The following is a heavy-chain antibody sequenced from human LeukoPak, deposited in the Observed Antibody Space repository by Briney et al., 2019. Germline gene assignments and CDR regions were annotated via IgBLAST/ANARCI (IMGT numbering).Heavy chain of an antibody. V-gene: IGHV3-53*01. CDR2: LSSGDNT. CDR3: ARRYCSTCPTGHAFDL. D-gene: IGHD2-2*01. CDR1: GFTFSSYS. Sequence: GGSLRLSCETSGFTFSSYSMNWVRQAPGRGLEWVSALSSGDNTHYADSVNGRFTISRDNSKNTLYLQLNSLRAEDTAVYYCARRYCSTCPTGHAFDLWGQGTMVTVSS. J-gene: IGHJ3*01.